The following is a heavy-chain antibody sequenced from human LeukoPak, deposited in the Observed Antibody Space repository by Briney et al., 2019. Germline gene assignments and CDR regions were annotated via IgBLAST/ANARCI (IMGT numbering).Heavy chain of an antibody. CDR1: GGSFSGYY. Sequence: PSETLSLTCAVYGGSFSGYYWSWIRQPPGKGLEWIGEINHSGSTNYNPSLKSRVTISVDTSKNQFSLKLSSVTAADTAVYYCAREPYAFDIWGQGTMVTVSS. V-gene: IGHV4-34*01. CDR3: AREPYAFDI. J-gene: IGHJ3*02. CDR2: INHSGST.